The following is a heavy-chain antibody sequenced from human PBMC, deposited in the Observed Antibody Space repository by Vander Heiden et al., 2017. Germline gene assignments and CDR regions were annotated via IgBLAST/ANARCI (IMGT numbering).Heavy chain of an antibody. CDR1: GFTFSSYA. D-gene: IGHD6-13*01. Sequence: QVQLVESGGGVVQPGRSLSLSCAASGFTFSSYAMHWVRQAPGKGLEWVAVISYDGSNKYYADSVKGRFTISRDNSKNTLYLQMNSLRAEDTAVYYCARDKIASSSWYEDWNPSYYYYYGMDVWGQGTTVTVSS. J-gene: IGHJ6*02. V-gene: IGHV3-30-3*01. CDR2: ISYDGSNK. CDR3: ARDKIASSSWYEDWNPSYYYYYGMDV.